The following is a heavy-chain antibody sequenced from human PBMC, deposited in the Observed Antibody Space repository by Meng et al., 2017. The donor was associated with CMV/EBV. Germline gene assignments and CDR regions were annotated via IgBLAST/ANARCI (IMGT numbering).Heavy chain of an antibody. Sequence: GGSLRLSCAASGFSFNYYGMHWVRQAPDKGLEWVAFIRYDGSNKYYADSVKGRFTISRDNSKNTLYLQISSLRAEDTAVYYCAKDWSVGSEDFDCWGQGTLVTVSS. V-gene: IGHV3-30*02. J-gene: IGHJ4*02. D-gene: IGHD3-3*01. CDR3: AKDWSVGSEDFDC. CDR2: IRYDGSNK. CDR1: GFSFNYYG.